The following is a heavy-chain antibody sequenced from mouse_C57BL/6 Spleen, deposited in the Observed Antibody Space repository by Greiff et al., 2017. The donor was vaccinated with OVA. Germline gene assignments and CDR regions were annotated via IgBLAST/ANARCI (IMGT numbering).Heavy chain of an antibody. CDR3: ARGDYYGPFGYFDV. CDR1: GYTFTSYW. D-gene: IGHD1-1*01. V-gene: IGHV1-64*01. J-gene: IGHJ1*03. CDR2: IHPNSGST. Sequence: VQLQQPGAELVKPGASVKLSCKASGYTFTSYWMHWVKQRPGQGLEWIGMIHPNSGSTNSNEKFKSKATLTVDKSSSTAYRQLSSLTSEDSAVYYCARGDYYGPFGYFDVWGTGTTVTVSS.